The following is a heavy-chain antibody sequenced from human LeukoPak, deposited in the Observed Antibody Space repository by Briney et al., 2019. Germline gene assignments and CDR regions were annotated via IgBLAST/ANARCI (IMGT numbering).Heavy chain of an antibody. Sequence: GGSLRLSCAASGFTFSSYGMHWVRRAPGKGLEWVAVIPYDGSNKYYADSVKGRFTISRDNSKNTLYLQMNSLRAEDTAVYYCAKIPSLDYHDYWGQGTLVTVSS. D-gene: IGHD2-21*01. CDR3: AKIPSLDYHDY. V-gene: IGHV3-30*18. CDR1: GFTFSSYG. CDR2: IPYDGSNK. J-gene: IGHJ4*02.